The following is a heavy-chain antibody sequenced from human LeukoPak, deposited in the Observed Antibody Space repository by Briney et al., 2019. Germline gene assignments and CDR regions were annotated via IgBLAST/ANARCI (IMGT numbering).Heavy chain of an antibody. V-gene: IGHV3-21*01. D-gene: IGHD6-19*01. Sequence: GGSLRLSCAASGFTFSSYSMNWVRQAPGKGLEWVSSISSSSSYIYYADSVKGRFTISRDNAKNSLYLQMNSLRAEDTAVYYCARGSSGWYYFDYWGQGTLVTVSP. CDR2: ISSSSSYI. CDR1: GFTFSSYS. J-gene: IGHJ4*02. CDR3: ARGSSGWYYFDY.